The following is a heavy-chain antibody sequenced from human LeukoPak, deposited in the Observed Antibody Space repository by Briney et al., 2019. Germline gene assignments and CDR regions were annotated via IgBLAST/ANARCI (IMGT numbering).Heavy chain of an antibody. CDR3: ARLVHGDYRYANWFDP. D-gene: IGHD4-17*01. CDR2: IYYSGST. V-gene: IGHV4-59*08. J-gene: IGHJ5*02. CDR1: GGSISSYY. Sequence: SETLSLTCTVSGGSISSYYWSWIRQPPGKGLEWIGYIYYSGSTNYNPSLKSRVTISVDTSKNQFSLKLSSVTAADTAVYYCARLVHGDYRYANWFDPWGQGTLVTVSS.